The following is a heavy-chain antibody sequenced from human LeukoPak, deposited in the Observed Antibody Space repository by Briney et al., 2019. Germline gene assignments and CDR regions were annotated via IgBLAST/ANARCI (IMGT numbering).Heavy chain of an antibody. CDR1: GGTFSSYA. CDR2: IIPIFGTA. J-gene: IGHJ4*02. V-gene: IGHV1-69*13. Sequence: SVKVSCKASGGTFSSYAISWVRQVPGQGLEWMGGIIPIFGTANYAQKFQGRVTITAAESTSTAYMELSSLRSEDTAVYHCARAQTNTIFGVVIVYSFDYWGQGTLVTVSS. D-gene: IGHD3-3*01. CDR3: ARAQTNTIFGVVIVYSFDY.